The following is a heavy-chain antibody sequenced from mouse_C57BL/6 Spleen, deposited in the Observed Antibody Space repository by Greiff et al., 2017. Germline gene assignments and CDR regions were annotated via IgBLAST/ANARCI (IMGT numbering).Heavy chain of an antibody. CDR1: GYTFTSYW. V-gene: IGHV1-72*01. Sequence: VQLQQPGAELVKPGASVKLSCKASGYTFTSYWMHWVKQRPGRGLEWIGRIDPNSGGTKYNEQFKSKVTLTVDKPSSTAYMHLSSRTSEDSAVDYGARDSNPGGVDYWCQGTTLTVSS. J-gene: IGHJ2*01. CDR2: IDPNSGGT. D-gene: IGHD2-5*01. CDR3: ARDSNPGGVDY.